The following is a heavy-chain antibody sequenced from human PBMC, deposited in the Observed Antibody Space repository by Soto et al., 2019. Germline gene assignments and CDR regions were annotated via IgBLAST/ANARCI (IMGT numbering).Heavy chain of an antibody. CDR3: AAGPVPFYFDAFDT. J-gene: IGHJ3*02. CDR2: IVVGSVNT. CDR1: GFTFTSSA. Sequence: QMQLVQSGPEVKKPGTSVKVSCKASGFTFTSSAVQWVRQARGQRLEWRGWIVVGSVNTHYAQKFLERVTITRDMSTSTALMELRSLRSEGTAVYYCAAGPVPFYFDAFDTWGQGTMVTVSS. V-gene: IGHV1-58*01. D-gene: IGHD3-10*01.